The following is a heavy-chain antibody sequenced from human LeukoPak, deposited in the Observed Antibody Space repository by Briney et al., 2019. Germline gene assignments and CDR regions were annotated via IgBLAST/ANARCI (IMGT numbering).Heavy chain of an antibody. Sequence: PGGSLRLSCAASGFTVSSNYMSWVRQAPGKGLEWVSVIYSGGSTYYADSVKGRFTISRDNSKNTLYLQMNGLRAEDTAVYYCARDGVVGVAGAFDIWGQGTMVTVSS. CDR3: ARDGVVGVAGAFDI. J-gene: IGHJ3*02. V-gene: IGHV3-66*02. CDR1: GFTVSSNY. D-gene: IGHD1-26*01. CDR2: IYSGGST.